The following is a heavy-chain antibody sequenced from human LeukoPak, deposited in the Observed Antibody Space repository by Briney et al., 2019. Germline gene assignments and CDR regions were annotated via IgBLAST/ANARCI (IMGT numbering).Heavy chain of an antibody. CDR1: GDSVSSNSAA. J-gene: IGHJ4*02. CDR3: ARGGYYGSGSFYSTQTSVFDY. CDR2: TYYRSEWYN. Sequence: SQTLSLTCDISGDSVSSNSAAWNWIGQSPSRGLEWLGRTYYRSEWYNDYSVSVKSRITISPDTSKNQFSLQLNSVTPEDTAVYYCARGGYYGSGSFYSTQTSVFDYWGQGTLVTVSS. D-gene: IGHD3-10*01. V-gene: IGHV6-1*01.